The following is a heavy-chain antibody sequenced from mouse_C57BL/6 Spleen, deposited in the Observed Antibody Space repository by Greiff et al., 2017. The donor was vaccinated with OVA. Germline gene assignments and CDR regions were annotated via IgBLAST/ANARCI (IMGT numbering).Heavy chain of an antibody. CDR3: TTEGYGY. CDR2: IDPENGDT. CDR1: GFNIKDDY. V-gene: IGHV14-4*01. Sequence: VHVKQSGAELVRPGASVKLSCTASGFNIKDDYMHWVKQRPEQGLEWIGWIDPENGDTEYASKFQGKATITADTSSHTAYLQLSSLTSEDTAVYYCTTEGYGYWGQGTLVTVSA. D-gene: IGHD2-2*01. J-gene: IGHJ3*01.